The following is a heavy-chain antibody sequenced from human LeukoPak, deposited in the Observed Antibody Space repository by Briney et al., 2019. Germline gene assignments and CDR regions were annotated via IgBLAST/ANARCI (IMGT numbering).Heavy chain of an antibody. CDR1: GGSISGYY. CDR3: ARRLGIGYCSGVSCYYYMDV. D-gene: IGHD2-15*01. CDR2: IYYSGST. Sequence: SETLSLTCTVSGGSISGYYWRWVRQPPGKGLEWIGYIYYSGSTNYNPSLKSRVTISVDTSKNQFSLQLSSVTAADTAVYYCARRLGIGYCSGVSCYYYMDVWGKGTTVTVSS. J-gene: IGHJ6*03. V-gene: IGHV4-59*01.